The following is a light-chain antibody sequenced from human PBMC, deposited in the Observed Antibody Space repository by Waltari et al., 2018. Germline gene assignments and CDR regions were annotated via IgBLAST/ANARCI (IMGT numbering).Light chain of an antibody. CDR2: VYSDGSH. CDR3: QTGGHGTWV. V-gene: IGLV4-69*01. CDR1: SGHSSNV. J-gene: IGLJ3*02. Sequence: QLVLTQSPSASASLGASIKLTCTLSSGHSSNVIAWLQQQPEKGPRYLVKVYSDGSHSRGNGIPDRFSGSSSGAGRYLTIASLQSEDEADYYCQTGGHGTWVFGGGTRLTVL.